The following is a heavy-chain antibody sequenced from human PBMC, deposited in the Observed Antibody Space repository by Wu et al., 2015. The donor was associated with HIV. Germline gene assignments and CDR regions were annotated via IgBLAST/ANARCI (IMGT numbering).Heavy chain of an antibody. CDR1: GYTFTSNY. CDR2: INPSGGTT. CDR3: AREGYFGLGSYYKGWFDP. V-gene: IGHV1-46*03. D-gene: IGHD3-10*01. Sequence: QVQLVQSGAEVKKPGASVKVSRKASGYTFTSNYIHWVRQAPGQGLEWMGIINPSGGTTNYAQKFQGRVTMTIDTSTSTVYMELSSLTSEDAAVYYCAREGYFGLGSYYKGWFDPWGQGTLVTVSS. J-gene: IGHJ5*02.